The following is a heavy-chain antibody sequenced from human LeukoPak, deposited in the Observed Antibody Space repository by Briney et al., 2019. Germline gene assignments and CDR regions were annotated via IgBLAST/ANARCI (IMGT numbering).Heavy chain of an antibody. J-gene: IGHJ4*02. CDR3: ARSIAYGISFVRGFIADY. V-gene: IGHV3-48*03. D-gene: IGHD3-10*01. Sequence: GGSLRLSCAVSGFPFSIYEMNWVRQAPGKWLEWVSNTGSSGAAIYYADSVRGRFTISRDNARKSLYLQMNNVRAGDTAMYYCARSIAYGISFVRGFIADYWGQGALVTVSS. CDR2: TGSSGAAI. CDR1: GFPFSIYE.